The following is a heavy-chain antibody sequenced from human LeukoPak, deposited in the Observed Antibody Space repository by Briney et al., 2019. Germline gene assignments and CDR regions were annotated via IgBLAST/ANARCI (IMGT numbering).Heavy chain of an antibody. D-gene: IGHD3-9*01. J-gene: IGHJ3*02. CDR1: GYSISSGYY. CDR3: ARDLRYFDWLGAFDI. Sequence: PSETLSLTCTVSGYSISSGYYWGWIRQPPGKGLEWLASIYHSGTIYYNPSLKSRVTISVDTSKNQFSLKLTSVTAADTAVYYCARDLRYFDWLGAFDIWGQGTMVTVSS. V-gene: IGHV4-38-2*02. CDR2: IYHSGTI.